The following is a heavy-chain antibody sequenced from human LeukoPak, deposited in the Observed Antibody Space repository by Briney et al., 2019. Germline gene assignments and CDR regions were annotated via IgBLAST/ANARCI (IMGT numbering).Heavy chain of an antibody. CDR3: ARAAHSGSLAPFDY. Sequence: SETLSLTCTVSGGSITSYYWSWIRQPPGKGLEWIGSIYYSGSTNYNPSLKSRVTMSVDTSKNQFSLKLSSVTAADTAVYYCARAAHSGSLAPFDYWGQGTLVTVSS. CDR2: IYYSGST. D-gene: IGHD1-26*01. J-gene: IGHJ4*02. CDR1: GGSITSYY. V-gene: IGHV4-59*12.